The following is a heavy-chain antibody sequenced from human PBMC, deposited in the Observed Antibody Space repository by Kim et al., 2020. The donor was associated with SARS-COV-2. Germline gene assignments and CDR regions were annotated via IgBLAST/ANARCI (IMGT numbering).Heavy chain of an antibody. CDR1: GYMFSNYG. D-gene: IGHD3-10*01. CDR3: ARWFGDRVFYMDV. J-gene: IGHJ6*02. CDR2: TWFDGSQK. Sequence: GGSLRLSCAASGYMFSNYGMLWVRQAPGKGLEWVAVTWFDGSQKYYADSVKGRFSISKDNSKSTLFLQMNSLRAEDTAVYYCARWFGDRVFYMDVWGQGTTVTVSS. V-gene: IGHV3-33*08.